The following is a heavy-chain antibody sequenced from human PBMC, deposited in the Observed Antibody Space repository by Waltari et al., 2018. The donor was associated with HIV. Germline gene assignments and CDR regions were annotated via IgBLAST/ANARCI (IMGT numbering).Heavy chain of an antibody. J-gene: IGHJ2*01. CDR1: GGSINSYY. D-gene: IGHD3-22*01. CDR3: ARGTYYFDTSSGYPPLDL. CDR2: IYTSGST. Sequence: QVQLQQSGPRLMKPSETLSLTCIVSGGSINSYYWNWIRQPAGKALEWIGRIYTSGSTKYHPSLKSRVSMSIATSKNQFSLNLTSVTAADTAVYYCARGTYYFDTSSGYPPLDLWGRGTLVTVSS. V-gene: IGHV4-4*07.